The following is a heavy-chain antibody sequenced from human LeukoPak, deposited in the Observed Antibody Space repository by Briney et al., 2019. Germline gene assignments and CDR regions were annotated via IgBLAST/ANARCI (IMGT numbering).Heavy chain of an antibody. CDR3: ARRSTLYSSGRFYFDY. J-gene: IGHJ4*02. Sequence: ASVKVSRKASGYTFTNYGITWVRQAPGQGLEGMGWISAHDGTRNYALKHEDRVTMTTDTSTSTAYMELRGLRSDDTAVYYCARRSTLYSSGRFYFDYWGQGTLVTVSS. D-gene: IGHD6-19*01. CDR1: GYTFTNYG. CDR2: ISAHDGTR. V-gene: IGHV1-18*01.